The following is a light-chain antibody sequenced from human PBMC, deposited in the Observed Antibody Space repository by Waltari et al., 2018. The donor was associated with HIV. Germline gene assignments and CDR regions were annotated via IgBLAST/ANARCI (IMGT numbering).Light chain of an antibody. J-gene: IGLJ3*02. V-gene: IGLV2-14*01. CDR3: SSYTSSSTWV. CDR1: SSDVGGYNH. CDR2: DVS. Sequence: QSALTQPASVSGSPGQSITISCTGTSSDVGGYNHVSWYQQHPGKAPKFMSYDVSKPPSGVSNRFSGSKSGNTASLTISGLQAEDEADYYCSSYTSSSTWVFGGGTKLTVL.